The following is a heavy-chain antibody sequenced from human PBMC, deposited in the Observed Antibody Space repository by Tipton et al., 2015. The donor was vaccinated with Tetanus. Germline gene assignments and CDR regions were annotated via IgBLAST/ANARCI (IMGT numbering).Heavy chain of an antibody. D-gene: IGHD4-17*01. Sequence: SLRLSCAASGFTFSSYGMHWVRQAPGKGLEWVAVISYDGSNKYYADSVKGRFTISRDNSKNTLYLQMNSLRAEDTAVYYCAKDAGDYGDQGWFAPWGQGTLVTVSS. CDR2: ISYDGSNK. CDR3: AKDAGDYGDQGWFAP. CDR1: GFTFSSYG. V-gene: IGHV3-30*18. J-gene: IGHJ5*02.